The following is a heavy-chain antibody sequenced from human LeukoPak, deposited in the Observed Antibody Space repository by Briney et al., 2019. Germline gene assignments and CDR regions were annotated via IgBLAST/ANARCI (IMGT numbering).Heavy chain of an antibody. D-gene: IGHD3-10*01. J-gene: IGHJ5*02. Sequence: SETLSLTCTVSGGSISSHYWSWIRQPPGKGLEWIGYIYYSGSTNYNPSLKSRVTISVDTSKNQFSLKLSSVTAADTAVYYCARGIQATWFDPWGRGTLVTVSS. CDR2: IYYSGST. CDR3: ARGIQATWFDP. CDR1: GGSISSHY. V-gene: IGHV4-59*11.